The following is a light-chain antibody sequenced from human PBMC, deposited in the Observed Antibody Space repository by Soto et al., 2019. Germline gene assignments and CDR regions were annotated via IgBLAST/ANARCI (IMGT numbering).Light chain of an antibody. CDR3: CSYAGSSTYYA. Sequence: QSVLTQPASVSGSPGQSITISCTGTSSDVGNYNLVSWYQQHPGKAPKLMIYEGSKRPSGVSNRFSASKSGNTASLTISGLQAEDEADYYCCSYAGSSTYYAFGTGTKVT. CDR2: EGS. CDR1: SSDVGNYNL. J-gene: IGLJ1*01. V-gene: IGLV2-23*01.